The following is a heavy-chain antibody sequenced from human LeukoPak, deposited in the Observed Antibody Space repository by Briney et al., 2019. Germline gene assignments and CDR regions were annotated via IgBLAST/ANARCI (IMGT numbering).Heavy chain of an antibody. V-gene: IGHV4-34*01. CDR3: ARRAGYSNWFDP. Sequence: PSETLSLTCAVYGGSFSRYYWSWIRQPPGKGLEWIGEINHSGSTNYNPSLKSRVTISVDTSKNQFSLKLSSVTAADTAVYYCARRAGYSNWFDPWGQGTLVTVSS. CDR1: GGSFSRYY. D-gene: IGHD5-18*01. CDR2: INHSGST. J-gene: IGHJ5*02.